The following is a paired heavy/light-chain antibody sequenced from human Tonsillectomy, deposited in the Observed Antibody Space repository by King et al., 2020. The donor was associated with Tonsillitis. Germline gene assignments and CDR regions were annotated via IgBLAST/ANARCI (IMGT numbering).Heavy chain of an antibody. V-gene: IGHV3-30*01. Sequence: QVQLVESGGGVVQPGRSLRLSCAASGFTFSNYAMHWVRQAPGKGLEWVAIISSDGTNEYFVDSVKGRFTISRDNSKNTVYLQMNSLTTEDTAVYYCARSREADYYDSCGLWGQGTLVTVSS. J-gene: IGHJ4*02. D-gene: IGHD3-22*01. CDR1: GFTFSNYA. CDR3: ARSREADYYDSCGL. CDR2: ISSDGTNE.
Light chain of an antibody. CDR2: WAS. V-gene: IGKV4-1*01. Sequence: DIVMTQSPDSLAVSLGERATINCKSSQSVLYSSNNKNYLAWYQQKPGQPPKLLFYWASTRESGVPDRFSGSGSGTDFTLTISSLQAEDVAVYYCQKYYSTPPGFTFGPGTKVEIK. CDR1: QSVLYSSNNKNY. J-gene: IGKJ3*01. CDR3: QKYYSTPPGFT.